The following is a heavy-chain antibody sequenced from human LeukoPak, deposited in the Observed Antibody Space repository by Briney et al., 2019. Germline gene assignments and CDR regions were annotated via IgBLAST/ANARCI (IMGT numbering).Heavy chain of an antibody. D-gene: IGHD2-21*01. J-gene: IGHJ4*02. Sequence: PGGSLRLSCAASGFTLSSCAMSWVRQAPGKGQEWVSAISVSGNTYHADSVKGRFTISRDSSKNTLYLQMNRLRAEDAAVYYCAKAPVTTCSGAYCYPFDYWGQGTLVTVSS. CDR1: GFTLSSCA. V-gene: IGHV3-23*01. CDR2: ISVSGNT. CDR3: AKAPVTTCSGAYCYPFDY.